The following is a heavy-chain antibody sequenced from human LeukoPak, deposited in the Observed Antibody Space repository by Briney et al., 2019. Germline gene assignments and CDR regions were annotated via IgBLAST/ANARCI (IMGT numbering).Heavy chain of an antibody. D-gene: IGHD3-22*01. Sequence: GGSLRLSCAASGFTFSSYSMNWVRQAPGKGLEWVSSISSTSSYIYYADSVKGRFTISRDNAKDSLFLQMNSLRAEDTAVYYCARELMGLTMIVVVNPIDYWGQGTLVTVSS. J-gene: IGHJ4*02. CDR3: ARELMGLTMIVVVNPIDY. CDR1: GFTFSSYS. CDR2: ISSTSSYI. V-gene: IGHV3-21*01.